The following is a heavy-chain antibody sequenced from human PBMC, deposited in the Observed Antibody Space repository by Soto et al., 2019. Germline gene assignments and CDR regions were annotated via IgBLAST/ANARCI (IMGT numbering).Heavy chain of an antibody. J-gene: IGHJ6*02. CDR1: GGSIYTYY. Sequence: SETLSLTCNVSGGSIYTYYWNWIRQSPGKGLEWIGYISDGGSTNYNPSLKSRVTISVDTSKNQFSLKLSSVTAADTAVYYCARTPGAVATASYGMDVWGQGTTVTVSS. CDR3: ARTPGAVATASYGMDV. V-gene: IGHV4-59*01. D-gene: IGHD5-12*01. CDR2: ISDGGST.